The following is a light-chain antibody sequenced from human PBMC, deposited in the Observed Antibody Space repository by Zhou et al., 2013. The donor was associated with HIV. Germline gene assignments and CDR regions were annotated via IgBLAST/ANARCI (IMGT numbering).Light chain of an antibody. CDR3: QQHSHWPT. Sequence: ELVLSQSPVTVSLSPGERATLSCRASQRITNSLAWYQQKPGQAPRLLIYDISKRATGIPARFSGSGSGTDFTLTISSLEPEDFAVYYCQQHSHWPTFGQGTKLEIK. J-gene: IGKJ2*01. V-gene: IGKV3-11*01. CDR1: QRITNS. CDR2: DIS.